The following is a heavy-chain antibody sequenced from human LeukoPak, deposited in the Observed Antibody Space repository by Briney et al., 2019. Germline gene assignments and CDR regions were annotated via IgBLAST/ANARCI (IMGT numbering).Heavy chain of an antibody. D-gene: IGHD6-13*01. CDR1: GFTFSSYA. V-gene: IGHV3-30*02. Sequence: GGSLRLSCAASGFTFSSYAMHWVRQTPGKGLEWVAFIHYDGSNNYYADSVKGRFTISRDNSKNTLYLQMNTLRADDTAVYYCAKDHGSSDWYYFDYWGQGTLVTVSS. CDR3: AKDHGSSDWYYFDY. J-gene: IGHJ4*02. CDR2: IHYDGSNN.